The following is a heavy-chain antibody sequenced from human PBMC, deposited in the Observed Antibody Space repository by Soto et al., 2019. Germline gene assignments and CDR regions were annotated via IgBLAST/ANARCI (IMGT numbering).Heavy chain of an antibody. CDR3: ARDSPASSSDYYGSGMSAFDI. V-gene: IGHV3-30-3*01. CDR1: GFTFSSYA. CDR2: ISYDGSNK. Sequence: GGSLRLSCAASGFTFSSYAMHWVRQAPGKGLEWVAVISYDGSNKYYADSVKGRFTISRDNSKNTLYLQMNSLRAEDTAVYYCARDSPASSSDYYGSGMSAFDIWGQGTMVT. J-gene: IGHJ3*02. D-gene: IGHD3-10*01.